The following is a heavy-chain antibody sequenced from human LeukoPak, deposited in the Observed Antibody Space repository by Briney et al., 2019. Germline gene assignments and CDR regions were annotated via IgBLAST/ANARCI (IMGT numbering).Heavy chain of an antibody. V-gene: IGHV3-21*01. CDR3: ARAHLYCSGGSCYSDY. CDR2: ISSSSSYI. J-gene: IGHJ4*02. CDR1: GFTFSSYS. Sequence: GGSLRLSCAASGFTFSSYSMNWVRQAPGKGLEWVSSISSSSSYIYYADSVKGRFTISRDNAKNSLYLQMNSLRAEDTAVYYCARAHLYCSGGSCYSDYRGQGTLVTVSS. D-gene: IGHD2-15*01.